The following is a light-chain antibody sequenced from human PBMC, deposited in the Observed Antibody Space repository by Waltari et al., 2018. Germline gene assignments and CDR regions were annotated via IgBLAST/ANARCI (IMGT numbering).Light chain of an antibody. CDR3: QQSYGVPIS. CDR2: AAS. Sequence: DIQLTQSPSSLSVSLGDRVIITCRASKNIDNFLNWYQQKPGRSPVLLIYAASTLQSGVPSRFSGSVSGTDFTLTIRNLQPEDFATYYCQQSYGVPISFGGGTKVEI. CDR1: KNIDNF. J-gene: IGKJ4*01. V-gene: IGKV1-39*01.